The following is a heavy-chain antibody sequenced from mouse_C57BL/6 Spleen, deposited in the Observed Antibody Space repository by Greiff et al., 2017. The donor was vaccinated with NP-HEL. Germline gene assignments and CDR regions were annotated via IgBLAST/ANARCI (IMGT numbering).Heavy chain of an antibody. CDR2: IHPNSGST. CDR1: GYTFTSYW. CDR3: ARPPYYGNRYFDV. D-gene: IGHD2-10*01. V-gene: IGHV1-64*01. J-gene: IGHJ1*03. Sequence: VQLQQSGAELVKPGASVKLSCKASGYTFTSYWMHWVKQRHGQGLEWIGMIHPNSGSTNYNEKFKSKATMNVDKSTSTAYMQLSSLTSEDSAVYYCARPPYYGNRYFDVWGTGTTVTVSS.